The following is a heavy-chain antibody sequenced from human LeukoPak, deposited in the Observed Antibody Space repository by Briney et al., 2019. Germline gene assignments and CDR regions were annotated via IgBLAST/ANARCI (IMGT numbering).Heavy chain of an antibody. CDR2: ISGSAGST. D-gene: IGHD3-22*01. CDR1: GFTFSSYA. J-gene: IGHJ6*02. V-gene: IGHV3-23*01. CDR3: ARDMSSGYYPYYYYYYGMDV. Sequence: GGSLRLSCAASGFTFSSYAMSWVRQAPGKGLEWVSAISGSAGSTYYADSVKGRFTISRDNSKNSLYLQMNSLRAEDTAVYYCARDMSSGYYPYYYYYYGMDVWGQGTTVTVSS.